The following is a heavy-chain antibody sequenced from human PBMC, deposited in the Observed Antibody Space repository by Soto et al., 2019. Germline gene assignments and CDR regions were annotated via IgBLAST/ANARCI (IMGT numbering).Heavy chain of an antibody. Sequence: GGSLRLSCAASGFTFSSYGMHWVRQAPGKGLEWVAVISYDGSNKYYADSVKGRFTISRDNSKNTLYLQMNSLRAEDTAVYYCATRLGSSWYNADDWGQGTLVTVSS. CDR3: ATRLGSSWYNADD. CDR2: ISYDGSNK. CDR1: GFTFSSYG. J-gene: IGHJ4*02. D-gene: IGHD6-13*01. V-gene: IGHV3-30*03.